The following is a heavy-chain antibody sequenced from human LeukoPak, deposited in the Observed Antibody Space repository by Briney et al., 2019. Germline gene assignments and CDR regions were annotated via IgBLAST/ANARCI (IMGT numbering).Heavy chain of an antibody. J-gene: IGHJ5*01. CDR2: IFYAGST. CDR1: GGSISGFY. D-gene: IGHD3-3*01. V-gene: IGHV4-59*01. Sequence: PSETLSLTCSVSGGSISGFYWTWIRQPPGRGLEWIGYIFYAGSTDYNPSLKSRVTMSVDTSKNQFSLNLSSLTAADTAVYYCARSSRYDLFHSWGQGTLVTVSS. CDR3: ARSSRYDLFHS.